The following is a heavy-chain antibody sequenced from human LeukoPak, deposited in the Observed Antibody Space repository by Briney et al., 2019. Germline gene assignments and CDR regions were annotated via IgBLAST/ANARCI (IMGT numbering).Heavy chain of an antibody. Sequence: PSETLSLTCTVSGGSIGSYFWSWLRQPPGKGLEWPGYFSKSGSTNNNPALKRRVTISIDTSKNQSSLKVTSVTATDTADYYCARGALNWFDPWGQGTLVTVSS. V-gene: IGHV4-59*01. CDR1: GGSIGSYF. J-gene: IGHJ5*02. CDR2: FSKSGST. CDR3: ARGALNWFDP.